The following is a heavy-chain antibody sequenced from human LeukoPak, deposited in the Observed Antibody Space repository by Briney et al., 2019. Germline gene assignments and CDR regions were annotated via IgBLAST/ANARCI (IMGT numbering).Heavy chain of an antibody. D-gene: IGHD3-10*01. CDR3: ARQMVRGFSNR. CDR2: IYYSGST. Sequence: PSETLSLTCTISGGSISSSSYYWGWIRQPPGKGLEWIGSIYYSGSTYYNPSLKSRVTISVDTSKNQFSLKLSSVTAADTAVYYCARQMVRGFSNRWGQGNPGHRLL. J-gene: IGHJ4*02. V-gene: IGHV4-39*01. CDR1: GGSISSSSYY.